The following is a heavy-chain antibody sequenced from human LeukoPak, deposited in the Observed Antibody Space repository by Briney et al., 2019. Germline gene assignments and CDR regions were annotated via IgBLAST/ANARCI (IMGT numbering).Heavy chain of an antibody. CDR2: IWYDGNNK. J-gene: IGHJ4*02. CDR3: ARDLWSLSV. V-gene: IGHV3-33*01. Sequence: GGSLRLSCAASGXTFSSYGMHWVRQAPGKGLEWVAVIWYDGNNKYYVDSVKGRFTISRDNSKNTPYLQMNSLRAEDTAVYYCARDLWSLSVWGQGTLVTVSS. D-gene: IGHD3-9*01. CDR1: GXTFSSYG.